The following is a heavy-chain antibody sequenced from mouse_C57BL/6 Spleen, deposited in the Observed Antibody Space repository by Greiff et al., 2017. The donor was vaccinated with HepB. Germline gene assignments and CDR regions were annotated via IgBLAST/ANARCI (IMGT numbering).Heavy chain of an antibody. CDR1: GYAFTNYL. CDR2: INPGSGGT. CDR3: ARLSHYAMDY. J-gene: IGHJ4*01. V-gene: IGHV1-54*01. Sequence: VQLVESGAELVRPGTSVKVSCKASGYAFTNYLIEWVKQRPGQGLEWIGVINPGSGGTNYNEKFKGKATLTADKSSSTAYMQLSSLTSEDSAVYFCARLSHYAMDYWGQGTSVTVSS.